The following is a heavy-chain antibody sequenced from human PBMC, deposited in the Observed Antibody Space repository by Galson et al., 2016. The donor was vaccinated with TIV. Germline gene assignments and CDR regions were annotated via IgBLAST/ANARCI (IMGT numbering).Heavy chain of an antibody. J-gene: IGHJ6*02. CDR3: ARDRGSMTMILVLDYYYGMDV. D-gene: IGHD3-22*01. Sequence: SVKVSCKASGYTFNKYGISWVRQAPGQGLEWMGWISGYSGNTHYARKLQGRVTMTTDTSTGTAFMEVRSLTSGDTAVYYCARDRGSMTMILVLDYYYGMDVWGQGTMVTVSS. V-gene: IGHV1-18*04. CDR1: GYTFNKYG. CDR2: ISGYSGNT.